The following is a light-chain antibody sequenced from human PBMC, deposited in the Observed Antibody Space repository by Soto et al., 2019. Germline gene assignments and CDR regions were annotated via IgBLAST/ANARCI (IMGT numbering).Light chain of an antibody. Sequence: QSVLTQPPSASGSLGQAVTISCTGTSSDVGGYNYVSWYQQYPGKAPRLMIYEVSKRPSGVPARFSGSKSGNTASLTISGLQAEDEADYYCSSHAGATKVFGTGTKVTDL. CDR3: SSHAGATKV. V-gene: IGLV2-8*01. CDR1: SSDVGGYNY. J-gene: IGLJ1*01. CDR2: EVS.